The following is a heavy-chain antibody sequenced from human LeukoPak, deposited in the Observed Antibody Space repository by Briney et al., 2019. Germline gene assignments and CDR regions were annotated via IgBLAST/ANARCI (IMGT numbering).Heavy chain of an antibody. D-gene: IGHD2-8*01. J-gene: IGHJ6*03. V-gene: IGHV4-34*01. CDR3: ARGKKYGYYYYYYMDV. Sequence: SETLSLTCAVYGGSFSGYYWSWIRQPPGKGLEWTGEINHSGSTNYNPSLKSRVTISVDTSKNQFSLKLSSVTAADTAVYYCARGKKYGYYYYYYMDVWGKGTTVTVSS. CDR2: INHSGST. CDR1: GGSFSGYY.